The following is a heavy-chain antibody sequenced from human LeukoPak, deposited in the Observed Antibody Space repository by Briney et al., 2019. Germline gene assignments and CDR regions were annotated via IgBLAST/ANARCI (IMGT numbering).Heavy chain of an antibody. Sequence: SETLSLTRTVSGYSISSGYYWGWIRQPPGKGLEWIGNIYHSGSTYYNPSLKSRLTISVDTSKNQFSLKLSSVTAADTAVYYCASQQQLVLLDWFDPWGQGTLVTVSS. J-gene: IGHJ5*02. CDR2: IYHSGST. D-gene: IGHD6-13*01. CDR3: ASQQQLVLLDWFDP. CDR1: GYSISSGYY. V-gene: IGHV4-38-2*02.